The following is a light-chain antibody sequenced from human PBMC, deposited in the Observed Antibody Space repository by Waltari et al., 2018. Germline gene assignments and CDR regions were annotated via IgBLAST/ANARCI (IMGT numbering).Light chain of an antibody. J-gene: IGKJ1*01. CDR3: QHYVRLPVS. V-gene: IGKV3-20*01. CDR2: DAS. Sequence: EIVLTQSPGTLSLSPGERATLSCRASQSVGKFFAWYQQKPGQAPRLLIYDASIRATGIPDRFSGSGSGTDFSLTISRLEPEDFALYYCQHYVRLPVSFGQGTKVGIK. CDR1: QSVGKF.